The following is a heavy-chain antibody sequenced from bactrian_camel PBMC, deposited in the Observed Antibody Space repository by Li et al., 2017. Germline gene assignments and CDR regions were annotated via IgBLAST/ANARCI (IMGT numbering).Heavy chain of an antibody. J-gene: IGHJ4*01. D-gene: IGHD5*01. CDR2: IYPGINSA. CDR1: GDNYRTYC. Sequence: VQLVESGGGSVQSGGSLTLACKASGDNYRTYCMAWFRQAPGKEREGVATIYPGINSAYYADSVKGRFTISQDTARNTLYLQMNSLKPEDTAMYYCAADHEGCGDYALEYGGPDVFPLVGQGTQVTVS. V-gene: IGHV3S1*01.